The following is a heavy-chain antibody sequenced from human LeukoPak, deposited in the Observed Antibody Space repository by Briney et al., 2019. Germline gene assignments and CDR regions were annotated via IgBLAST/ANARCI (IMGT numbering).Heavy chain of an antibody. CDR3: ARPAHYDFWSGYYLDY. V-gene: IGHV1-18*01. J-gene: IGHJ4*02. Sequence: ASVKVSCKACGYTFTSYGISWVRQAPGQGLEWMGWISAYNGNTNYAQKLQGRVTMTTDTSTSTAYMELRSLRSDDTAVYYCARPAHYDFWSGYYLDYWGQGTLVTVSS. D-gene: IGHD3-3*01. CDR1: GYTFTSYG. CDR2: ISAYNGNT.